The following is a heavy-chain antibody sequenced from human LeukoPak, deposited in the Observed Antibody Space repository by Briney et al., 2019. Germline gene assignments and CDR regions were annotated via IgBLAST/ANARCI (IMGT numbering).Heavy chain of an antibody. CDR3: ARVGVDYSGNIIKYYFDY. Sequence: SETLSLTCTVSGGSISSYYWSWIRQPPGKGLEWIGYVYYSGTTNYNPSLKSRVIISVDTSKNQFSLNLSPVIAADTAVYYCARVGVDYSGNIIKYYFDYWGQGTLVTVSS. D-gene: IGHD4-23*01. V-gene: IGHV4-59*01. CDR2: VYYSGTT. CDR1: GGSISSYY. J-gene: IGHJ4*02.